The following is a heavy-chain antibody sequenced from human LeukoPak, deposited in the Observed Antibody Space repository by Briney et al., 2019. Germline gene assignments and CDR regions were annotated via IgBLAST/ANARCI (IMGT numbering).Heavy chain of an antibody. CDR2: FDPEDGET. D-gene: IGHD3-22*01. J-gene: IGHJ5*02. V-gene: IGHV1-24*01. CDR1: GYTLTELS. Sequence: GASVKVSCKVSGYTLTELSMHWVRQAPGKGLEWMGGFDPEDGETIYAQKFQGRVTMTEDTSTDTAYMELSSLRSEDTAVYYCATPNTYYYDSSGPHDWFDPWGQGTLVTVPS. CDR3: ATPNTYYYDSSGPHDWFDP.